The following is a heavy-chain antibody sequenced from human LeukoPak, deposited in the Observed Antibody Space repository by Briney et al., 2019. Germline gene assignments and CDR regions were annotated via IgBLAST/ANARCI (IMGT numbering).Heavy chain of an antibody. Sequence: GGSLRLSCAASGFTFSSYGMSWVRQAPGKGLEWVAVISYDGSNKYYADSVKGRFTISRDNSKNTLYLQMNSLRAEDTAVYYCARDASPGHYYYYYMDVWGKGTTVTVSS. CDR1: GFTFSSYG. V-gene: IGHV3-30*03. CDR2: ISYDGSNK. CDR3: ARDASPGHYYYYYMDV. J-gene: IGHJ6*03.